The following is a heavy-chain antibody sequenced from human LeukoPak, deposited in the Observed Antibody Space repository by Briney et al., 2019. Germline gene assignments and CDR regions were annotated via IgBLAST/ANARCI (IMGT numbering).Heavy chain of an antibody. J-gene: IGHJ4*02. D-gene: IGHD6-6*01. CDR2: ISAYNGNT. V-gene: IGHV1-18*01. Sequence: ASVKVSCKASGYTFTSYGISWVRQAPGQGLEWMGWISAYNGNTNYAQKLQGRVTMTTDTSTSTAYMELRSLRSDDTAVYYCARTRRGIEASPDQLLLDYWGQGTLVTVSS. CDR3: ARTRRGIEASPDQLLLDY. CDR1: GYTFTSYG.